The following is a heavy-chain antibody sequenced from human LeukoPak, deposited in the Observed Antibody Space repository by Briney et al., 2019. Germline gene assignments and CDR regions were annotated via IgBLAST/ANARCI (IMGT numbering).Heavy chain of an antibody. CDR3: ARGGRQNWFDP. CDR1: GGSISSYY. CDR2: IYYSGST. Sequence: PSETLSLTCTVSGGSISSYYWSWIRQPPGKGLEWIGYIYYSGSTNYNPSLKSRVTISVDTSKNQFSLKLSPVTAADTAVYYCARGGRQNWFDPWGQGTLVTVPS. J-gene: IGHJ5*02. V-gene: IGHV4-59*01.